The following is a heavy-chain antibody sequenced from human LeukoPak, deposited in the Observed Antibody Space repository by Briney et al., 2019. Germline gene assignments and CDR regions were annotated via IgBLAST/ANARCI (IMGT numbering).Heavy chain of an antibody. V-gene: IGHV4-4*07. Sequence: SETLSLTCTVSGGSISSYYWSWIRQPAGKGLEWIGRIYTSGSTNYNPSLKSRVTMSVDTSKNQFSLKLDSVTAADTAVYYCARADYDSSGSVSLDYWGQGTLVTVSS. CDR3: ARADYDSSGSVSLDY. CDR1: GGSISSYY. D-gene: IGHD3-22*01. CDR2: IYTSGST. J-gene: IGHJ4*02.